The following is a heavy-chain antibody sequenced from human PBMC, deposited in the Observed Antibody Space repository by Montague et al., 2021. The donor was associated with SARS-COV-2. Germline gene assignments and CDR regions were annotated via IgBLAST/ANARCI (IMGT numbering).Heavy chain of an antibody. Sequence: SETLSLTCTVSGGSISNKDYYWGWIRQSPGKGLEWIVSSLYGDTTFYNPSLHSRLTISADTAKNQFSLKLSSVTAADTAVYYCARHTDNAGRNMDFWGQGTLVIVSS. D-gene: IGHD1-26*01. CDR3: ARHTDNAGRNMDF. CDR2: SLYGDTT. CDR1: GGSISNKDYY. J-gene: IGHJ4*02. V-gene: IGHV4-39*01.